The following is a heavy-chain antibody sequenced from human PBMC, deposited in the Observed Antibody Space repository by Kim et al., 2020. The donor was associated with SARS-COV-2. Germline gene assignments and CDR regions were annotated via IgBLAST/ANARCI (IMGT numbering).Heavy chain of an antibody. Sequence: QKLQGRVTMTTDTATSTAYMELRSLRSDDTAVYYCARDSLQQRVRPLDYWGQGTLVTVSS. CDR3: ARDSLQQRVRPLDY. D-gene: IGHD6-13*01. V-gene: IGHV1-18*01. J-gene: IGHJ4*02.